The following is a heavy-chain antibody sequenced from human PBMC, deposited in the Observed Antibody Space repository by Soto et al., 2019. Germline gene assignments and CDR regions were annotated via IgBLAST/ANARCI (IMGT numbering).Heavy chain of an antibody. V-gene: IGHV3-53*01. J-gene: IGHJ6*02. CDR2: IYSGGST. CDR3: ARARRYCSGGSCGAGPFYYYGMDV. D-gene: IGHD2-15*01. CDR1: GFTFSSYS. Sequence: HPGGSLRLSCAASGFTFSSYSMNWVRQAPGKGLEWVSVIYSGGSTYYADSVKGRFTISRDNSKNTLYLQMNSLRAEDTAVYYCARARRYCSGGSCGAGPFYYYGMDVWGQGTTVTVSS.